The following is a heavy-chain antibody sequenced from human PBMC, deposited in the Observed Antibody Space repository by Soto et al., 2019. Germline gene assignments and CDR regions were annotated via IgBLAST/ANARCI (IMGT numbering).Heavy chain of an antibody. CDR1: GGSISSSSYY. Sequence: QLQLQESGPGLVKPSETLSLTCTVSGGSISSSSYYWGWIRQPPGKGLEWIGSIYYSGSTYYNPTLKSRVTISVDTSKNQSSLKLSSVTAADTAVYYCARHTLSEVIAVAGTSWFDPWGQGTLVTVSS. D-gene: IGHD6-19*01. CDR3: ARHTLSEVIAVAGTSWFDP. J-gene: IGHJ5*02. V-gene: IGHV4-39*01. CDR2: IYYSGST.